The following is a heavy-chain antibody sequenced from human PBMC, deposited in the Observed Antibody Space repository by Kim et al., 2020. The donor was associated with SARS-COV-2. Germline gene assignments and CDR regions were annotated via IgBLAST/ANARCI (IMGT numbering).Heavy chain of an antibody. CDR3: ARDRATHYFDY. Sequence: KYYADSVKGRFTISIDNSKDTLYLQMNSLRAEDTAVYYCARDRATHYFDYWGQRTLVTVSS. J-gene: IGHJ4*02. V-gene: IGHV3-30*01. CDR2: K. D-gene: IGHD5-12*01.